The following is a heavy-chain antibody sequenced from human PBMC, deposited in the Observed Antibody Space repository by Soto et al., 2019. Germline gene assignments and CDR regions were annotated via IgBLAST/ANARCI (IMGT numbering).Heavy chain of an antibody. CDR2: ISAYKTNI. V-gene: IGHV1-18*01. D-gene: IGHD3-10*01. CDR3: ARDLDGSGAYYTDF. J-gene: IGHJ4*02. CDR1: GYTFPNYG. Sequence: GASVKVSCKASGYTFPNYGITWVRQAPGQGLEWMGWISAYKTNIKYAQKFKGRVTLTTDTSTSTAYMELRSLRSDDTAIYYCARDLDGSGAYYTDFWGQGTLVTVSS.